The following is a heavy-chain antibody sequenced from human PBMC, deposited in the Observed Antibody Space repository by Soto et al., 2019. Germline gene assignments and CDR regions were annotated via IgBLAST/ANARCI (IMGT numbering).Heavy chain of an antibody. CDR2: ISGSGEST. V-gene: IGHV3-23*01. CDR1: GFTFTNYA. J-gene: IGHJ6*02. D-gene: IGHD2-15*01. CDR3: AKEFGDIVVVVLAPSGMDV. Sequence: GGSLRLSCAASGFTFTNYAMNWVRPAPGKGMEWVSVISGSGESTYYADSVKGRFTISRDNSKNTLYLQMNSLRAEDTAVYFCAKEFGDIVVVVLAPSGMDVWGQGTTVTVS.